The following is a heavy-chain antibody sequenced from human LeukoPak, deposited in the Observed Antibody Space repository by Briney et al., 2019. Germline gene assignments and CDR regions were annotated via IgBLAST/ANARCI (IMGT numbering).Heavy chain of an antibody. J-gene: IGHJ6*03. D-gene: IGHD4-23*01. V-gene: IGHV4-34*01. CDR3: ARLRSTVVTPGGYYYYYYMDV. CDR1: GGSFSGYY. Sequence: SETLSLTCAVYGGSFSGYYWSWIRQPPGKGLEWIGEINHSGSTNYNPSLKSRVTISVDTSKNQFSLTLSSVTAADTAVYYCARLRSTVVTPGGYYYYYYMDVWGKGTTVTVSS. CDR2: INHSGST.